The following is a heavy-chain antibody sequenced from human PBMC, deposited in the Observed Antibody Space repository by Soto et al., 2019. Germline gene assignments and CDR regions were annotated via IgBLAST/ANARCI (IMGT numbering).Heavy chain of an antibody. CDR3: AKGRLQYTYYSYHMDV. Sequence: GGSLRLSCAASGITFSSHGMHWVRQAPGKGLEWVALISYDGSNKYYADSVKGRFTISRDNSNNTLYLQMDNLRAEDTAVYYCAKGRLQYTYYSYHMDVWGKGTTVTVSS. D-gene: IGHD4-4*01. CDR1: GITFSSHG. CDR2: ISYDGSNK. J-gene: IGHJ6*03. V-gene: IGHV3-30*18.